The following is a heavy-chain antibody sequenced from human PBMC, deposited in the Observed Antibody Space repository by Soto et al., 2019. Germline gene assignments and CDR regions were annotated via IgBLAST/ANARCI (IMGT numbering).Heavy chain of an antibody. Sequence: QVQLVESGGGLVKPGGSLRLSCAASGFTFSDYYMTWIRQAPGRGLEWVSYISSTSTYTNYADSVKGRFTISRDNAKNSLYLQMNSLRAEDTAVYYCARDDSGYAGCFDLWGRGTLVTVSS. CDR3: ARDDSGYAGCFDL. V-gene: IGHV3-11*05. CDR1: GFTFSDYY. D-gene: IGHD5-12*01. J-gene: IGHJ2*01. CDR2: ISSTSTYT.